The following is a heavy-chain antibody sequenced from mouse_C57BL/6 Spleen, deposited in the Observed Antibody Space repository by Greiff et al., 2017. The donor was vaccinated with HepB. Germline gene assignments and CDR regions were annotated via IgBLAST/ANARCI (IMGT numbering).Heavy chain of an antibody. CDR3: ARDMGRNAMDY. V-gene: IGHV5-16*01. J-gene: IGHJ4*01. D-gene: IGHD4-1*01. Sequence: EVHLVESEGGLVQPGSSMKLSCTASGFTFSDYYMAWVRQVPEKGLEWVANINYDGSSAYYLDSLKSRFIISRDNAKNILYLQMSSLKSEDTATYYCARDMGRNAMDYWGQGTSVTVTS. CDR1: GFTFSDYY. CDR2: INYDGSSA.